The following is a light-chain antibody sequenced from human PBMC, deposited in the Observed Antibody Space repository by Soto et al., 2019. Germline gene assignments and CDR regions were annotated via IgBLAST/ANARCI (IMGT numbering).Light chain of an antibody. Sequence: DIQLTQSPSTLSASIGDRVTITCRASQSISTWLAWYQQKPGTAPKLLIYTASTLERGVPSRCSGSRSGTEFTLTVSSLQPDDFATYYCQQYNDSFPYTFGQGTKLEIK. CDR2: TAS. V-gene: IGKV1-5*03. J-gene: IGKJ2*01. CDR3: QQYNDSFPYT. CDR1: QSISTW.